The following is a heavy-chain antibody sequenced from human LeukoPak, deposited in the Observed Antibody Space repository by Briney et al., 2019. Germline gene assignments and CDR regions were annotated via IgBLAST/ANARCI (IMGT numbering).Heavy chain of an antibody. V-gene: IGHV4-39*02. CDR2: IYYSGST. CDR3: ARDEPDYYDSSGYEPNDAFDI. CDR1: GGSISSSSYY. Sequence: SETLSLTCTVSGGSISSSSYYWGWIRQPPGKGLEWIGSIYYSGSTYYNPSLKSRVTISVDTSKNQFSLKLSSVTAADTAVYYCARDEPDYYDSSGYEPNDAFDIWGQGTMVTVSS. D-gene: IGHD3-22*01. J-gene: IGHJ3*02.